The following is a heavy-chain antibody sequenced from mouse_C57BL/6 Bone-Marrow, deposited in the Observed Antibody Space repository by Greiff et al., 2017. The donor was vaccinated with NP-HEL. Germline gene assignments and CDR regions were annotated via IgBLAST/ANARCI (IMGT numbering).Heavy chain of an antibody. D-gene: IGHD2-5*01. CDR3: ARYGYSNYVGYYAMDY. CDR2: INPSTGGT. CDR1: GYSFTGYY. Sequence: VHVKQSGPELVKPGASVKISCKASGYSFTGYYMNWVKQSPEKSLEWIGEINPSTGGTTYNQKFKAKATLTVDKSSSTAYMQLKSLTSEDSAVYYCARYGYSNYVGYYAMDYWGQGTSVTVSS. V-gene: IGHV1-42*01. J-gene: IGHJ4*01.